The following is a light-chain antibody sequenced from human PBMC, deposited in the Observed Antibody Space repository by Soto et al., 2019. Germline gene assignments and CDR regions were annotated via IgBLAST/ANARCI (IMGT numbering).Light chain of an antibody. Sequence: QSVLTQPPSASGTPGQRVTISCSGSSSNIGSNTVNWYQQLPGTAAKLLIDGHNQRPSGVPDRFSGSKSGTSASLTISGLQSEDEADYYCAVWDDSVDDRVFGGGTKLTVL. CDR2: GHN. V-gene: IGLV1-44*01. J-gene: IGLJ2*01. CDR1: SSNIGSNT. CDR3: AVWDDSVDDRV.